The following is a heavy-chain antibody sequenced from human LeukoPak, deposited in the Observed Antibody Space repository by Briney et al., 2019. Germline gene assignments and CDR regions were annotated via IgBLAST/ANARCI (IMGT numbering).Heavy chain of an antibody. CDR3: ATRNNFEY. CDR1: GFASFSGHW. Sequence: GGSLRLSCTVSGFASFSGHWMNWVHQAPGKGLEWVANIRFDGSEIGYGDSVEGRFIISRDNSKNSLYLQMNSLRAEDTAVYYCATRNNFEYWGQGTLVTVSS. V-gene: IGHV3-7*01. J-gene: IGHJ4*02. CDR2: IRFDGSEI.